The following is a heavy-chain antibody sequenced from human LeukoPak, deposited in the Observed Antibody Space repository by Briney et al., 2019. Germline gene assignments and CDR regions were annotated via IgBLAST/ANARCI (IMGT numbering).Heavy chain of an antibody. D-gene: IGHD3-22*01. Sequence: GGSLRLSCAASGFTFDDYAMHWVRQAPGKGLEWVSGISWNSGSIGYADSVKGRFTISRDNAKNSLYLQMNSLRAEDTALYYCAKEGYYDSSGYPPGYFDYWAREPWSPSPQ. V-gene: IGHV3-9*01. CDR3: AKEGYYDSSGYPPGYFDY. CDR2: ISWNSGSI. J-gene: IGHJ4*02. CDR1: GFTFDDYA.